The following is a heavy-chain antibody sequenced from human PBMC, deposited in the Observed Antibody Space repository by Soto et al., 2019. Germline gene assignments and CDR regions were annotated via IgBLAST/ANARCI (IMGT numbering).Heavy chain of an antibody. CDR2: IIPIFGTA. D-gene: IGHD4-17*01. CDR3: ARGRHDYGLWYFDL. J-gene: IGHJ2*01. Sequence: QVQLVQSGAEVKKPGSSVKVSCKASGGTFSSYAISWVRQAPGQGLEWMGGIIPIFGTANYAQKFQGRVTITADESTSTADMELSSLRSEDTAVYYCARGRHDYGLWYFDLWGRGTLVTVSS. V-gene: IGHV1-69*12. CDR1: GGTFSSYA.